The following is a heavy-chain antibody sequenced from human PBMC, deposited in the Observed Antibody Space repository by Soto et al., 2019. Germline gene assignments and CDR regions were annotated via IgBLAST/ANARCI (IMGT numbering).Heavy chain of an antibody. Sequence: GGSLRLSCAASGFTFSDYYMSWIRQAPGKGLEWVSYISSSGSTIYYADSGKGRFTISRDNAKNSLYLQMNSLRAEDTAVYYCAREEASVVVAATRDYYFDYWGQGTLVTVSS. CDR2: ISSSGSTI. D-gene: IGHD2-15*01. CDR3: AREEASVVVAATRDYYFDY. V-gene: IGHV3-11*01. CDR1: GFTFSDYY. J-gene: IGHJ4*02.